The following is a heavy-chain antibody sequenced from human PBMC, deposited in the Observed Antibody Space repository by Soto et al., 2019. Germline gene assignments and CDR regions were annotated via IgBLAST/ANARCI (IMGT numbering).Heavy chain of an antibody. CDR2: INPGNGDT. V-gene: IGHV1-3*01. CDR1: GYPFTIYA. CDR3: ARDSSSSRSFDY. Sequence: ASVKVFCKASGYPFTIYAIHWVRQAPGQSLEWMGWINPGNGDTKYSQIFQGRVTITWDTSARTAYMDLSSLISEDTADYYCARDSSSSRSFDYWGQGARVTVSS. J-gene: IGHJ4*02. D-gene: IGHD6-6*01.